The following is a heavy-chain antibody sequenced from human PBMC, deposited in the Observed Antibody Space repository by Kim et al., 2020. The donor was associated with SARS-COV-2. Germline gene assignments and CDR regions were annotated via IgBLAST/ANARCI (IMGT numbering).Heavy chain of an antibody. CDR2: ISDSGGST. CDR1: GFTFSNYA. CDR3: AKGHTETIGGIDY. V-gene: IGHV3-23*01. Sequence: GGSLRLFCAASGFTFSNYAMSWVRQAPGMGLEWVSFISDSGGSTYYADSVKGRFTFSSDNSKNTLYLQMTSLRAEDTALYYCAKGHTETIGGIDYWGQGTLVTVSS. J-gene: IGHJ4*02. D-gene: IGHD1-26*01.